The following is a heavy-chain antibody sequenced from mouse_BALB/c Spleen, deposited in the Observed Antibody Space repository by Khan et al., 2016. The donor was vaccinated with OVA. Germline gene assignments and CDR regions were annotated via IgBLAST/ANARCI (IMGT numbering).Heavy chain of an antibody. V-gene: IGHV1S136*01. D-gene: IGHD4-1*01. Sequence: VRLQQSGPELVEPGASVKMSCKASGYTFSNYVIHWMKQKPGQGLEWIAYINPYNAGTRYNEKFKGKATLTSDISSTTAYMELNSLTSEDSAVYYCAREASSWDFSLPYWGQGTLVTVSA. CDR2: INPYNAGT. CDR3: AREASSWDFSLPY. J-gene: IGHJ3*01. CDR1: GYTFSNYV.